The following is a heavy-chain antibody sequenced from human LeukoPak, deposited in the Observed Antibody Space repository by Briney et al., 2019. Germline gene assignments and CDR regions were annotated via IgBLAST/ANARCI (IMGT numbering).Heavy chain of an antibody. D-gene: IGHD3-10*01. V-gene: IGHV3-7*03. CDR1: GVTFSSYW. CDR3: AKIGLWFGELWGFDY. J-gene: IGHJ4*02. Sequence: GGSLRLSCAASGVTFSSYWMSWVRQAPGKGLEWVANIKEDGSEKYYVDSVKGRFTISRDNAKNSLYLQMNSLRAEDTAVYYCAKIGLWFGELWGFDYWGQGTLVTVSS. CDR2: IKEDGSEK.